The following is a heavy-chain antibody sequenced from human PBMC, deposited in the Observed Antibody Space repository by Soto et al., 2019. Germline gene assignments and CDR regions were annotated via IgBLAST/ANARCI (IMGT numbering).Heavy chain of an antibody. CDR2: IIRIFGTP. V-gene: IGHV1-69*12. CDR3: ARQGSNEYYYYGMDV. Sequence: QVQLVQSGAEVKKPGSSVKVSCKASGGTFSSYAINWVRQAPGQGLEWMGGIIRIFGTPDYAQRFQGRVTITADESTSTAYMELSRLRSEDTAVYYFARQGSNEYYYYGMDVWGQGTTVTVSS. J-gene: IGHJ6*02. CDR1: GGTFSSYA. D-gene: IGHD3-10*01.